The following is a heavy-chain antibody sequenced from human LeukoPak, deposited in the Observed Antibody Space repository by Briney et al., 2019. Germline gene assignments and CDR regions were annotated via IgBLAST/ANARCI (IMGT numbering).Heavy chain of an antibody. V-gene: IGHV1-69*08. CDR3: ARANIVVVPAATGAYYYGMDV. CDR1: GGTFSSYT. J-gene: IGHJ6*02. Sequence: ASVKVSCKASGGTFSSYTISWVRQAPGQGLEWMGRIIPILGSANYAQKFQGRVTITADKSTSTAYMELSSLRSEDTAVYYCARANIVVVPAATGAYYYGMDVWGQGTTVTVSS. CDR2: IIPILGSA. D-gene: IGHD2-2*01.